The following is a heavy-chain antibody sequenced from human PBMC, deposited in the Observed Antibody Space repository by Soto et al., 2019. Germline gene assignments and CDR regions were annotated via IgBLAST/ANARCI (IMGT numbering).Heavy chain of an antibody. CDR3: ARGRGDLAVVPDDFFDF. CDR1: GFTFNSYS. D-gene: IGHD2-15*01. J-gene: IGHJ4*02. V-gene: IGHV3-21*06. Sequence: EVQLVESGGGLVKPGGSLRLSCAASGFTFNSYSMNWVRQAPGKGLEWVSSMSSRPSDIYYAGSVEGRFTISRDNAKNSLYLEMNSLRAEDTAVYYCARGRGDLAVVPDDFFDFWGQGTLVTVSS. CDR2: MSSRPSDI.